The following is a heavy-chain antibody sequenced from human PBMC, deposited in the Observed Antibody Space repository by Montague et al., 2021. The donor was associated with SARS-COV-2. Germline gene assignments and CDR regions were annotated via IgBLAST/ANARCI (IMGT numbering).Heavy chain of an antibody. Sequence: SETLSLTCTVSGVSISSSGRFWGWMRQSPGKGLEWIGSIYYNVRTGYNPSLKSRVTISVDTSKNQFSLRLGSVTAADAALYDCARHLTVAGEGNDAFDIWGQGTMVTVSS. CDR3: ARHLTVAGEGNDAFDI. J-gene: IGHJ3*02. CDR1: GVSISSSGRF. CDR2: IYYNVRT. V-gene: IGHV4-39*01. D-gene: IGHD6-19*01.